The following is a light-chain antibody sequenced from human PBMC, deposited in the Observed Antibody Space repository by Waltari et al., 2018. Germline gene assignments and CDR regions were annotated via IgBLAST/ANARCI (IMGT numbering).Light chain of an antibody. Sequence: DIVMTQSLDSLTVSLGERATIHCKSSQSVLYSSDNKNYLTWYPQKPGPPPKLLIYWASTRESGVPDRFSGSGSGTDFTLTISSLQAEDVAVYYCQQYYTTPRTFGQGTKVEIK. V-gene: IGKV4-1*01. CDR2: WAS. J-gene: IGKJ1*01. CDR3: QQYYTTPRT. CDR1: QSVLYSSDNKNY.